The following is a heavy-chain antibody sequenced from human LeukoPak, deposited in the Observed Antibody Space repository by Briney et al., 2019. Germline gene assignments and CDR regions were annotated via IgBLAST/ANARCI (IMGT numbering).Heavy chain of an antibody. CDR3: ARGGYSGYERPFDY. D-gene: IGHD5-12*01. CDR1: GFTFSSYS. V-gene: IGHV3-21*01. Sequence: PGGSLRLSCAASGFTFSSYSMNWVRQAPGKGLEWVSCISSSSGYIYYADSVKGRFTISRDNAKNSLYLQMNSLRAEDTAVYYCARGGYSGYERPFDYWGQGTLVTVSS. J-gene: IGHJ4*02. CDR2: ISSSSGYI.